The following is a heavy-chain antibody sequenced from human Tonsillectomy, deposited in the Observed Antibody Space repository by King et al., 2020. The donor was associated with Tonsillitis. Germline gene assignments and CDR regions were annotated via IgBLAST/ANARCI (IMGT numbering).Heavy chain of an antibody. CDR3: ARDSGSYEAHDAFDI. V-gene: IGHV4-61*02. Sequence: VQLQESGPGLVKPSQTLSLTCTVSGGSISSGSYYWSWIRQPAGKGLEWIGRIYITVSTNYNPSLKSLVTMSVDTSKNQFSLKLSSVTAADTAVYYCARDSGSYEAHDAFDIWGQGTMVTVSS. J-gene: IGHJ3*02. CDR1: GGSISSGSYY. D-gene: IGHD1-26*01. CDR2: IYITVST.